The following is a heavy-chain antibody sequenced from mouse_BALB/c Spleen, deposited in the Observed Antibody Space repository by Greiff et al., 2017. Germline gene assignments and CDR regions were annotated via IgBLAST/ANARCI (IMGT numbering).Heavy chain of an antibody. Sequence: EVQLQQSGAELVKPGASVKLSCTASGFNIKDTYMHWVKQRPEQGLEWIGRIDPANGNTKYDPKFQGKATITADTSSNTAYLQLSSLTSEDTAVYYCARWDGNYSPYAMDYWGQGTSVTVSS. D-gene: IGHD2-1*01. CDR1: GFNIKDTY. CDR3: ARWDGNYSPYAMDY. CDR2: IDPANGNT. J-gene: IGHJ4*01. V-gene: IGHV14-3*02.